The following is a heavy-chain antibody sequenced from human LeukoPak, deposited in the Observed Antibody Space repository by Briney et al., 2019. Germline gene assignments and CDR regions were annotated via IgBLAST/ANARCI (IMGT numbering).Heavy chain of an antibody. CDR1: GFTVSGNY. V-gene: IGHV3-66*01. CDR2: IYSGGST. D-gene: IGHD3-9*01. J-gene: IGHJ4*02. CDR3: ARDRGGGNYDILTGYYNVGYFDY. Sequence: GGSLRLSCAASGFTVSGNYMSWVRQAPGKGLEWVSVIYSGGSTYYADSVKGRFTISRDNSKNTLYLQMNSLRAEDTAVYYCARDRGGGNYDILTGYYNVGYFDYWGQGTLVTVSS.